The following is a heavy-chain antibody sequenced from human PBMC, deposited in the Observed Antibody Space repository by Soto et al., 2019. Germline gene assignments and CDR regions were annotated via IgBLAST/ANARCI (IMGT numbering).Heavy chain of an antibody. J-gene: IGHJ4*02. V-gene: IGHV3-53*01. CDR2: IYSGGST. CDR1: GFTVSSTY. D-gene: IGHD2-2*01. CDR3: ARGAAGYCSSTSCPDGYFDY. Sequence: GGSLRLSCAASGFTVSSTYMSWVRQAPGKGLEWLSVIYSGGSTYYADSVKGRFTISRDNSKNTLYLQMNSLRAEDTAVYYCARGAAGYCSSTSCPDGYFDYWGQGTLVTVSS.